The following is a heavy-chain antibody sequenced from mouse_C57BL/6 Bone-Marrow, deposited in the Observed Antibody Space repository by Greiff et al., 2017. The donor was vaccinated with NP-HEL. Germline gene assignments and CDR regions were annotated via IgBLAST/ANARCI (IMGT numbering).Heavy chain of an antibody. CDR1: GFTFSSYG. CDR3: ARRGYGSSPYWYFDV. V-gene: IGHV5-6*01. Sequence: DVQLVESGGDLVKPGGSLKLSCAASGFTFSSYGMSWVRQTPDKRLEWVATISSGGSYTYYPDSVKGRFTISRDNAKNTLYLQMSSLKSEDTAMYYCARRGYGSSPYWYFDVWGTGTTVTVSS. J-gene: IGHJ1*03. D-gene: IGHD1-1*01. CDR2: ISSGGSYT.